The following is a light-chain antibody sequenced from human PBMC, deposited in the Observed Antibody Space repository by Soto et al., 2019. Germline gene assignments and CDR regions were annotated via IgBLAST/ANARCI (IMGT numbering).Light chain of an antibody. J-gene: IGLJ1*01. CDR1: SSDVGGYNY. V-gene: IGLV2-14*01. CDR3: SSYTSSSTLWV. CDR2: DVS. Sequence: QAVLTQPASVTGSPGHSITISCTGTSSDVGGYNYVSWYQQHPGKAPKLMIYDVSNRPSGVSNRFSGSKSGNTASLTISGLQAEDEADYYCSSYTSSSTLWVFGTGTKV.